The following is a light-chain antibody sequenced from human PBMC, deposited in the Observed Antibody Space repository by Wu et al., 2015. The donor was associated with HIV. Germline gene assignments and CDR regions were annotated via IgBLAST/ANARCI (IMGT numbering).Light chain of an antibody. V-gene: IGKV3-15*01. CDR2: GAS. J-gene: IGKJ2*01. CDR1: QSVSGN. Sequence: EIVMTQSPATLSVFPGERATLSCRASQSVSGNLAWYQQKPGQAPRLLIYGASTRATGIPVRFSGSGSGTEFTLTISSLQSEDFAVYYCQQRSNWPAYTFGQGTKLEMK. CDR3: QQRSNWPAYT.